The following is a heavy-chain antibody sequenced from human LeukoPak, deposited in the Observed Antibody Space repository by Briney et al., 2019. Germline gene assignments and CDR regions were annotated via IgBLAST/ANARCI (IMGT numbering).Heavy chain of an antibody. D-gene: IGHD3-10*01. Sequence: QPGGSLRLSCAASGFTFSSYWMHWVRQAPGKGLVWVSRIISDGSSATHADSVKGRFTVSRDNAKNMLYQQMNSLRAEDTAVYYCTRDRRYGGMDVWGQGTTVTVSS. J-gene: IGHJ6*02. CDR2: IISDGSSA. V-gene: IGHV3-74*01. CDR3: TRDRRYGGMDV. CDR1: GFTFSSYW.